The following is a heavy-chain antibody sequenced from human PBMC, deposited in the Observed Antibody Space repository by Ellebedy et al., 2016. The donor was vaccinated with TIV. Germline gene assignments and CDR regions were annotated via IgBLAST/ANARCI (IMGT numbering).Heavy chain of an antibody. CDR2: VYYSGSP. CDR1: GYSISSGYY. J-gene: IGHJ4*02. Sequence: MPSETLSLTCTVSGYSISSGYYWAWIRQPPGKGLEYIGSVYYSGSPYYNPSFKSRVTLSADTSKNQFSLNLRTVTAADTAVYYCARTDPWQPIDDWGQGILVSVSS. V-gene: IGHV4-38-2*02. D-gene: IGHD2-21*02. CDR3: ARTDPWQPIDD.